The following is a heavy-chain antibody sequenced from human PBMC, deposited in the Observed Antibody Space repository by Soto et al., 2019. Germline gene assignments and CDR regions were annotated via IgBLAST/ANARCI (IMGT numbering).Heavy chain of an antibody. J-gene: IGHJ6*02. V-gene: IGHV4-59*01. CDR1: GGSISSYY. CDR3: ARGIEMATIWGYYYGMDV. Sequence: PSETLSLTCTVSGGSISSYYWSWIRQPPGKGLGWIGYIYYSGSTNYNPSLKSRVTISVDTSKNQFSLKLSSVTAADTAVYYCARGIEMATIWGYYYGMDVWGQGTTVTVSS. D-gene: IGHD5-12*01. CDR2: IYYSGST.